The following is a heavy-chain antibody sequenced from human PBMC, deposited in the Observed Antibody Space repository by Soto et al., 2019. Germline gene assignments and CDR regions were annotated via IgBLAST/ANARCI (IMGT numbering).Heavy chain of an antibody. V-gene: IGHV3-30-3*01. Sequence: QVQLVESGGGVVQPGRSLRLSCAASGFTFSSYAMHWVRQAPGKGLEWVAVISYDGSNKYYADSVKGRFTISRDNSKNTLYLQMSSLRAEDTAVYYCAREAGGRFPGQGTGGMDVWGQGTTVTVSS. CDR3: AREAGGRFPGQGTGGMDV. CDR1: GFTFSSYA. J-gene: IGHJ6*01. D-gene: IGHD1-1*01. CDR2: ISYDGSNK.